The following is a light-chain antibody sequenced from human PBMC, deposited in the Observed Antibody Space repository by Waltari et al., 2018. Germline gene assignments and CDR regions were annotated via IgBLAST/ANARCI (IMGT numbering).Light chain of an antibody. V-gene: IGLV2-14*01. Sequence: QSALTPPAPVSGSPGQSIPISSTGPTRALGVYNYVSWYQQHPGKAPKLMIYDVSSRPSGVSNRFSGSKSGNTAALTSSGLQAEDEADYYCSSFTRSSTWVFGGGTKLTVL. CDR2: DVS. CDR3: SSFTRSSTWV. J-gene: IGLJ3*02. CDR1: TRALGVYNY.